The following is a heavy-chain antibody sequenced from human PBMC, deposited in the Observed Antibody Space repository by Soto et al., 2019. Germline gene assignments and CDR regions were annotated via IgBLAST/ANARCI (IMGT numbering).Heavy chain of an antibody. CDR3: ARESSSSCHDY. J-gene: IGHJ4*02. Sequence: QVQLVQSGAEVKKPGASVKVSCKASGYTFTSYVISWVRQAPGQGLEWMGLISAYNGNTNYAQKLQGRVTMTTDTSPSTAYIERRSLRSDDTAVYYCARESSSSCHDYWGQGTLVTVSS. CDR2: ISAYNGNT. V-gene: IGHV1-18*01. D-gene: IGHD6-13*01. CDR1: GYTFTSYV.